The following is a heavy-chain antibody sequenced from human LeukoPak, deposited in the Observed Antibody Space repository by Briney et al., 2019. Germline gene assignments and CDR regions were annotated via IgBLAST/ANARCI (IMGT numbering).Heavy chain of an antibody. Sequence: SETLSLTCTVSGASISTYYWSWIRQPPGRGLEWIGYIYTTGSTNYNPSLKSRVTISVDTSKNQFSLRLSSVTAADTAVYYCARTRPTFLTGFFDYWGQGTLVTVSS. CDR2: IYTTGST. CDR3: ARTRPTFLTGFFDY. V-gene: IGHV4-59*01. CDR1: GASISTYY. J-gene: IGHJ4*02. D-gene: IGHD3-9*01.